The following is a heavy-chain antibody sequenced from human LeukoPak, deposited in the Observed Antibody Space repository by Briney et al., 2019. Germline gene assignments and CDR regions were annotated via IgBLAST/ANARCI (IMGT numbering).Heavy chain of an antibody. CDR1: GGTFSSYA. J-gene: IGHJ5*02. Sequence: SVKVSCKASGGTFSSYAISWVRQAPGQGLEWMGRIIPIFGTANYAQKLQGRVTMTTDTSTSTAYMELRSLRSDDTAVYYCARGEGPGIAAAVYNWFDPWGQGTLVTVSS. CDR3: ARGEGPGIAAAVYNWFDP. D-gene: IGHD6-13*01. V-gene: IGHV1-69*05. CDR2: IIPIFGTA.